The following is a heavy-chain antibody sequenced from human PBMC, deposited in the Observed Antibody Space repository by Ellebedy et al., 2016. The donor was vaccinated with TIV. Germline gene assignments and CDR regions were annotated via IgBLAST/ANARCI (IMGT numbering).Heavy chain of an antibody. CDR2: MSYDGSNK. J-gene: IGHJ4*02. CDR3: AKDGEADSIGYPTPDY. CDR1: GFRFSSYG. Sequence: GGSLRLSXAASGFRFSSYGMHWVRQSPGKGLEWVALMSYDGSNKYYRDSVRGRFTISRDNSKNTLYLQMNSLRTEDTAVYYCAKDGEADSIGYPTPDYWGQGTLVTVSS. V-gene: IGHV3-30*18. D-gene: IGHD3-22*01.